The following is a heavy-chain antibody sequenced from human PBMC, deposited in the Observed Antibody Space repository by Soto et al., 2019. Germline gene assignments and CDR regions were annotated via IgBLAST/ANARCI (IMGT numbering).Heavy chain of an antibody. D-gene: IGHD2-15*01. CDR3: ARGVVVVAAAHFDY. V-gene: IGHV4-30-4*01. CDR2: TYFSGST. J-gene: IGHJ4*02. CDR1: GASISSGDYY. Sequence: QVQLQESGPGLVKPSQTLSLTCTVSGASISSGDYYWSWIRQPPGKGLEWIGYTYFSGSTYYNPSLQSRVTISVDTSKNQFSLKLTSVTAADTAVYYCARGVVVVAAAHFDYWGQGTLVTVSS.